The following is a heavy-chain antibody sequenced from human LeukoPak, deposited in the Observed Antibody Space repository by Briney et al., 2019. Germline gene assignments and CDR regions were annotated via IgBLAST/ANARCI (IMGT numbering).Heavy chain of an antibody. V-gene: IGHV3-33*01. CDR2: IWYDGSNK. Sequence: PGGSLRLSCAASGFTFSSYGMHWVRQAPGKGLEWVAVIWYDGSNKYYADSVKGRFTISRDNSKNTLYLQMNSLRAEDTAVYYCARERYYDFWSGLGYDSTGQYYYYYGMDVWGQGTTVTVSS. CDR3: ARERYYDFWSGLGYDSTGQYYYYYGMDV. CDR1: GFTFSSYG. J-gene: IGHJ6*02. D-gene: IGHD3-3*01.